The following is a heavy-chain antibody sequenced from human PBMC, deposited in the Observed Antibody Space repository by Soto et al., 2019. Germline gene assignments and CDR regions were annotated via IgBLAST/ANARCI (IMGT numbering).Heavy chain of an antibody. D-gene: IGHD2-21*01. CDR2: IHYCWST. Sequence: QVPLQESGPGLVKPSETLSLTCTVPGGSVNIGTYYWSWIREPPGKGLEWIGFIHYCWSTNYNPSRKSRVTQSEDQSKNQFSLKLPYVNAADTAVYYWTRGGDAYNIGHGGQGALFTVSS. V-gene: IGHV4-61*01. CDR1: GGSVNIGTYY. CDR3: TRGGDAYNIGH. J-gene: IGHJ4*02.